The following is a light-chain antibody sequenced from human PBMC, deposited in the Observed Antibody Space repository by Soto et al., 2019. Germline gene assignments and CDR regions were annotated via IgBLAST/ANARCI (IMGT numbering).Light chain of an antibody. V-gene: IGKV1-33*01. CDR1: QDISNY. Sequence: DIQMTQSPSSLSASVGDRVTITCQASQDISNYLNWYQQKPRKAPTLLIYDASNLETGVPSKFSGSGSGTHFTLTISRLQPEDIATYFCQHYDNLPLTFGGGTKVEIK. CDR2: DAS. CDR3: QHYDNLPLT. J-gene: IGKJ4*01.